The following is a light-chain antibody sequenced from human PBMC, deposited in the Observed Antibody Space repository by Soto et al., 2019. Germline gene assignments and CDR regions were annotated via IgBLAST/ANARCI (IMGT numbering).Light chain of an antibody. J-gene: IGKJ2*01. CDR3: QQYNPYPYP. V-gene: IGKV1-5*03. CDR2: QAS. Sequence: DIQMTQSPSTLSASVRDSVTITRRASHSINTWLAWYQKKPGKAPKLRIYQASGLKSGVSSRCSGSGSGTEITRTIISLQPDDFATYYCQQYNPYPYPLGQGTKLEI. CDR1: HSINTW.